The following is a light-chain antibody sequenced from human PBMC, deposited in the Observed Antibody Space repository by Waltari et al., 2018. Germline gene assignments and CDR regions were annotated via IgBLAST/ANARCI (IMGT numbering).Light chain of an antibody. V-gene: IGKV1-39*01. Sequence: IQMTQSPSSLSASIGDRVTITCRASHHIYNNLNWYKQKPGKAPKLLIYAASTLQSGVPSRLTGSGYGTDFTLTISSLQPEDIATYSCQQSQGVPFTFGQGTKVELK. J-gene: IGKJ2*01. CDR2: AAS. CDR3: QQSQGVPFT. CDR1: HHIYNN.